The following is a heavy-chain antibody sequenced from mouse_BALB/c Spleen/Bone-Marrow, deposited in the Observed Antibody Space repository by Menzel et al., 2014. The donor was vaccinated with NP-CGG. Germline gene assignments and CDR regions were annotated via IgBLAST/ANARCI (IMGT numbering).Heavy chain of an antibody. CDR2: IWGDGST. J-gene: IGHJ1*01. CDR1: GFSLTGYG. Sequence: VKLVESGPGLVAPSQSLSITCTVSGFSLTGYGVNWVRQPPGKGLEWLGMIWGDGSTDYNSALKSRLSISKDNSKSQVFLKMNSLQTDDTARYYCARVEYYGWGYFDVWGAGTTVTVSS. CDR3: ARVEYYGWGYFDV. D-gene: IGHD1-2*01. V-gene: IGHV2-6-7*01.